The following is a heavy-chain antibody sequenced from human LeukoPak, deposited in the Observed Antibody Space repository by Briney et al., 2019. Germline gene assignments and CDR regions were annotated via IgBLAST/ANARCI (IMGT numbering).Heavy chain of an antibody. V-gene: IGHV1-69*13. D-gene: IGHD3-3*01. CDR3: ARDLRPQECNDFDY. J-gene: IGHJ4*02. CDR1: GGTFSSYT. CDR2: IIPIFGTA. Sequence: SVKVSCKASGGTFSSYTISWVRQAPGQGLEWMGGIIPIFGTANYAQKFQGRVTITADESTSTAYMELSSLRSEDTAVYYCARDLRPQECNDFDYWGQGTRVTVSS.